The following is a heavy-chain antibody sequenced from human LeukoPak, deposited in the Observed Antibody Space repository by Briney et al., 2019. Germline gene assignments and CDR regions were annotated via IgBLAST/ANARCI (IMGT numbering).Heavy chain of an antibody. J-gene: IGHJ4*02. D-gene: IGHD3-22*01. V-gene: IGHV4-59*12. Sequence: PSETLSLTCTVSGGSISSYYWSWIRQPPGKGLEWIGYIYYSGSTNYNPSLTSRVTISVDNSKNQFSLKLSSVTAADTAVYYCARLWTGYSDSSGYYYLDYWGQGTLVTVSS. CDR3: ARLWTGYSDSSGYYYLDY. CDR2: IYYSGST. CDR1: GGSISSYY.